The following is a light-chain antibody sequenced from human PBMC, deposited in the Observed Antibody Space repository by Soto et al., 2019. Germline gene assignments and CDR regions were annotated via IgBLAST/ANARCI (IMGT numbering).Light chain of an antibody. CDR1: QSVSSY. J-gene: IGKJ5*01. CDR3: QQYGNSPIT. V-gene: IGKV3-20*01. CDR2: GTS. Sequence: IVLTHSPGIVSLSPGERATLSFRASQSVSSYLAWYQQKPGQAPRLLIYGTSSRATGIPDRFSGSGSGTGFTLTISRLEPEDFAVYYCQQYGNSPITFGQGTRLEIK.